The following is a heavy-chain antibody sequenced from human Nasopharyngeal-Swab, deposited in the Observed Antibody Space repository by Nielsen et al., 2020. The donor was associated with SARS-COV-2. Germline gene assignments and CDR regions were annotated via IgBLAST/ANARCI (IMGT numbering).Heavy chain of an antibody. Sequence: WIRQPPGKGLEWVANIKQDGSEKYYVDSVKGRFTISRDNAKNSLYLHMNSLRAEDTAVYYCASSSGWRDYWGQGTLVTVSS. CDR3: ASSSGWRDY. CDR2: IKQDGSEK. J-gene: IGHJ4*02. V-gene: IGHV3-7*01. D-gene: IGHD6-19*01.